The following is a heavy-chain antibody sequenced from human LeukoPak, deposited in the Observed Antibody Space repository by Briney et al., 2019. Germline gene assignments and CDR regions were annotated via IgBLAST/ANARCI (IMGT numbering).Heavy chain of an antibody. CDR2: ISWNSATI. J-gene: IGHJ4*02. CDR1: GFIFDDYA. V-gene: IGHV3-9*01. CDR3: AVSVGASPNYFDY. Sequence: GGSLRLSCAASGFIFDDYAMHWVRQGPGKGLEWVSGISWNSATIGYADSVKGRFTISRDNAKNSLYLQMNSLRAEDTAVYYCAVSVGASPNYFDYWGQGTLVTVSS. D-gene: IGHD1-26*01.